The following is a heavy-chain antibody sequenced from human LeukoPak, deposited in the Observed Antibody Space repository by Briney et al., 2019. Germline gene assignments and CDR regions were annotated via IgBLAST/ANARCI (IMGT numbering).Heavy chain of an antibody. D-gene: IGHD6-19*01. CDR2: ISSSGSTI. V-gene: IGHV3-11*01. CDR3: ARSSSVAGRNWFDP. Sequence: GGSLRLSCAASGFTFSDYYMSWIRQAPGKGLEWVSYISSSGSTIYYADSVKGRFTISRDNAKNSLYLQMISLRAEDTAVYYCARSSSVAGRNWFDPWGQGTLVTVSS. J-gene: IGHJ5*02. CDR1: GFTFSDYY.